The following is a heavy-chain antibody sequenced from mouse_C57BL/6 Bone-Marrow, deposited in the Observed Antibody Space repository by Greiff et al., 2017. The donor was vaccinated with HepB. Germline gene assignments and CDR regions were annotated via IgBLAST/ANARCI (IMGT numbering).Heavy chain of an antibody. CDR2: ISGGGGNT. D-gene: IGHD1-1*01. CDR3: ARIITTVVATDY. Sequence: EVMLVESGGGLVKPGGSLKLSCAASGFTFSSYTMSWVRQTPEKRLEWVATISGGGGNTYYPDSVKGRFTISRDNAKNTLYLQMSSLRSEDTALYYCARIITTVVATDYWGQGTSVTVSA. J-gene: IGHJ4*01. CDR1: GFTFSSYT. V-gene: IGHV5-9*01.